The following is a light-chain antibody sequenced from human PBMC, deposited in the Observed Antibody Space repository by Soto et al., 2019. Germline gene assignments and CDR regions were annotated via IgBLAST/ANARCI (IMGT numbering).Light chain of an antibody. CDR1: HSVNTN. CDR2: DAS. CDR3: HQYNSWPWT. J-gene: IGKJ1*01. Sequence: EVVMTQSPATLSVSPGDRAILSCRASHSVNTNLAWYQQRPGQPPRLLIYDASTRASDVPGRFSGSGSGREFTLTISSLQSEDFAIYSCHQYNSWPWTFGQGTKV. V-gene: IGKV3-15*01.